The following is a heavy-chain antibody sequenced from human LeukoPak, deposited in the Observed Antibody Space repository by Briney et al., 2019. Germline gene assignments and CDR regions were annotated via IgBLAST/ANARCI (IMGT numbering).Heavy chain of an antibody. CDR2: ISGTGSTR. D-gene: IGHD6-13*01. J-gene: IGHJ4*02. Sequence: GGSLRLSCSASGFTFSSYEMNWVRQAPGKGLEWVSYISGTGSTRYYAGSVKGRFTISRDNAKNSLYLQMNSLRAEDTALYYCARVEQQLVRGCWGQGTLVTVSS. CDR3: ARVEQQLVRGC. CDR1: GFTFSSYE. V-gene: IGHV3-48*03.